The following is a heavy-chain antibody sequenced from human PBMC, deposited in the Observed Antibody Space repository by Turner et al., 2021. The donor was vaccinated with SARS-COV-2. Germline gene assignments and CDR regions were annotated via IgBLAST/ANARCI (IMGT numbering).Heavy chain of an antibody. CDR3: ARSYHTYYFDY. J-gene: IGHJ4*02. Sequence: QLQLQESGPGLVKPSETLSLTCTVSGGSITSSTYYWGWIRQPPGKGLDWIGSIFSSGSNYYNPSLKSRVTISVDTSKNQFSLKLTSVTAADTAVYYCARSYHTYYFDYWGQGTLGTVSS. CDR1: GGSITSSTYY. V-gene: IGHV4-39*01. D-gene: IGHD2-2*01. CDR2: IFSSGSN.